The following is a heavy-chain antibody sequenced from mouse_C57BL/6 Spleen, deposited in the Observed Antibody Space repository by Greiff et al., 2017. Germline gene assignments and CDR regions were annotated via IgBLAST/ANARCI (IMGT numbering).Heavy chain of an antibody. D-gene: IGHD2-12*01. Sequence: VQLQQSGPELVKPGASVKISCKASGYAFSSSWMNWVKQRPGKGLEWIGRIYPGDGDTNYNGKFKGKATLTADESSSTAYMQLSSLTSEDSAVYFCARDSFDYWGQGTTLTVSS. V-gene: IGHV1-82*01. CDR1: GYAFSSSW. CDR3: ARDSFDY. CDR2: IYPGDGDT. J-gene: IGHJ2*01.